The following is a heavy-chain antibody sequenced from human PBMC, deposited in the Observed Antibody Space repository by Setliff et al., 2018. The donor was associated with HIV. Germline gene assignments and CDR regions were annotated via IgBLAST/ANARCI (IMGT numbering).Heavy chain of an antibody. CDR1: GFTFSGYA. V-gene: IGHV3-23*01. CDR3: AKDLGNYYYMDV. CDR2: ISGSGGST. D-gene: IGHD3-10*01. J-gene: IGHJ6*03. Sequence: GESLRLSCAASGFTFSGYAMSWVRQAPGKGLAWVSAISGSGGSTYYADSVKGRFTISRDNSKNTLYLRLNSLRAEDTAIYYCAKDLGNYYYMDVWGKGTTVTVSS.